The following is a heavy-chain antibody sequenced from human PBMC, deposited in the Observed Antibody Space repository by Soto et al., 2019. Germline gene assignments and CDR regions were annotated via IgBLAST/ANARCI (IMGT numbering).Heavy chain of an antibody. CDR1: GYTFSSYD. V-gene: IGHV1-8*01. Sequence: QVQLVQSGAEVKKPGASVKVSCKAPGYTFSSYDLNWVRQATGQGLEWMGWMNPNNGNTGYAQKFQGRVTMTGNTSISTAYMELSSLRSEDTAVYYCARGSIWFGEHSGMDVWGQGTRVTVSS. D-gene: IGHD3-10*01. J-gene: IGHJ6*02. CDR3: ARGSIWFGEHSGMDV. CDR2: MNPNNGNT.